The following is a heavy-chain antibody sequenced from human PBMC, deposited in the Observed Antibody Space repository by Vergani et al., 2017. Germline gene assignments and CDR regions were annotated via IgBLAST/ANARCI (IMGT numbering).Heavy chain of an antibody. V-gene: IGHV1-2*02. CDR3: ARDLGYCSSTSCDPTKYFDL. CDR2: INPNSGGT. D-gene: IGHD2-2*01. Sequence: QVQLVQSGAEVKKPGASVKVSCKASGYTFTGYYMHWVRQAPGQGLEWMGWINPNSGGTNYAQKFQGRVTMTRDTSISTAYMELSRLRSDDTAVYYCARDLGYCSSTSCDPTKYFDLWGRGTLVTVSS. J-gene: IGHJ2*01. CDR1: GYTFTGYY.